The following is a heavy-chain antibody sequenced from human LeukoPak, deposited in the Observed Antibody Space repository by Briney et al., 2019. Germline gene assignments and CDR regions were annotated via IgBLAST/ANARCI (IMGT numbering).Heavy chain of an antibody. CDR3: ARDGNSKSSIAAAHDAFDI. CDR1: GYTFTSYY. V-gene: IGHV1-46*01. D-gene: IGHD6-13*01. CDR2: INPSGGST. J-gene: IGHJ3*02. Sequence: GASVKVSCKASGYTFTSYYMHWVRQAPGQGLEWMGIINPSGGSTSYAQKFQGRVTMTRDTSTSTVYMELSSLRSEDTAVYYCARDGNSKSSIAAAHDAFDIWGQGTMVTVSS.